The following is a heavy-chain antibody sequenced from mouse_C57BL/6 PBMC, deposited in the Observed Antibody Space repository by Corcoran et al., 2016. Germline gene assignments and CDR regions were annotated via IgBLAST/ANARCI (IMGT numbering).Heavy chain of an antibody. CDR2: INTYSGVP. CDR3: ARGGAIGY. CDR1: GYTFTTYG. Sequence: QIQLVQSGPELKKPGETVKISCKASGYTFTTYGMSWVKQAPGKGLKWMGWINTYSGVPTYADDFKGRFAFSLDTSASTAYLKINNLKNEDAATYFCARGGAIGYWGQGTTLTVSS. V-gene: IGHV9-3*01. J-gene: IGHJ2*01.